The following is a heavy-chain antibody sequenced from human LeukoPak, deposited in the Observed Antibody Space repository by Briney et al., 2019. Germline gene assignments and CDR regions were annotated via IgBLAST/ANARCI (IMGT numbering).Heavy chain of an antibody. CDR2: IIPILGIA. CDR3: ARGGRDSSGYVVFDY. CDR1: GGTXSSYA. J-gene: IGHJ4*02. D-gene: IGHD3-22*01. Sequence: SVTVSCKASGGTXSSYAISWVRQAPGQGLEWMGRIIPILGIANYAQKFQGRVTITADKSTSTAYMELSSLRSEDTAVYYCARGGRDSSGYVVFDYWGQGTLVTVSS. V-gene: IGHV1-69*04.